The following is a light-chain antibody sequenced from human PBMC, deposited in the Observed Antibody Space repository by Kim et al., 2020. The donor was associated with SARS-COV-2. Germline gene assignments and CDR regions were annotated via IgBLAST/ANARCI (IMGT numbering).Light chain of an antibody. CDR1: ESVGSW. J-gene: IGKJ2*01. CDR3: QQYQASPYT. Sequence: SAYVGDRVTITCRASESVGSWLAWYQQKPGTAPKLLIYDTSTLQSGVPSRFSGSGTGTFFTLAISSLQPGDFATYYCQQYQASPYTFGQGTKLEI. V-gene: IGKV1-5*01. CDR2: DTS.